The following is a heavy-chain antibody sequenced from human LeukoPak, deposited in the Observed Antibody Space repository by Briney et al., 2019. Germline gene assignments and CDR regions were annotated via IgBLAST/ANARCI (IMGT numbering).Heavy chain of an antibody. J-gene: IGHJ6*02. D-gene: IGHD3-10*01. Sequence: PSETLSLTCTVSGGSISSYYWSWIRQPPGKGLEWIGYIYYSGSTNYNPSLKSRVTISVDTSKNQFSLKLSSVTAADTAVYYCARRSVYYYGSGSSQYYYYYYGMDVWGQGTTATVSS. V-gene: IGHV4-59*12. CDR1: GGSISSYY. CDR2: IYYSGST. CDR3: ARRSVYYYGSGSSQYYYYYYGMDV.